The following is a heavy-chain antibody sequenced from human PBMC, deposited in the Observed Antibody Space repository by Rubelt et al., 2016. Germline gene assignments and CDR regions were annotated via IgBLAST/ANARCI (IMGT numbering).Heavy chain of an antibody. D-gene: IGHD3-22*01. CDR3: ARGYFDSTGDFDY. J-gene: IGHJ4*02. Sequence: QVHLVQSAIEVKKPGASVKISCKTSGYTFTTYGIIWVRRAPGQGLEWMGRINTYNDKTNYPQKFQGRVSMTTDSSTNTAYMELRSLRSDDTAVYYCARGYFDSTGDFDYWGQGTLVTVPS. V-gene: IGHV1-18*01. CDR1: GYTFTTYG. CDR2: INTYNDKT.